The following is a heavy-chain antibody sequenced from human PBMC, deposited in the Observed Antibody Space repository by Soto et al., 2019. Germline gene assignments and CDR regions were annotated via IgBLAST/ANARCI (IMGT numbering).Heavy chain of an antibody. D-gene: IGHD5-18*01. CDR3: ARDEMWDVDTAMAYAFDI. J-gene: IGHJ3*02. CDR2: IYHSGST. V-gene: IGHV4-38-2*02. Sequence: PSETLSLTCAVSGYSISSGYYWGWIRQPPGKGLEWIGSIYHSGSTYYNPSLKSRVTISVDTSKNQFSLKLSSVTAADTAVYYCARDEMWDVDTAMAYAFDIWGQGTMVTVSS. CDR1: GYSISSGYY.